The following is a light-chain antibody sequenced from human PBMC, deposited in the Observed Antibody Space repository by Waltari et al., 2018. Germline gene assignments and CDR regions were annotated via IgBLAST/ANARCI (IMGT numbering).Light chain of an antibody. V-gene: IGLV1-40*01. Sequence: QSVLPQPPSVSGAPGQRVTISCAGSSSHIGAGYDVHWYQQLPNTAPKLLIYDNNDRPSGVPDRFSGSKSGTSASLAITGLQAEDEADYYCQSYDTALSGYVFGSGTKVTVL. J-gene: IGLJ1*01. CDR2: DNN. CDR3: QSYDTALSGYV. CDR1: SSHIGAGYD.